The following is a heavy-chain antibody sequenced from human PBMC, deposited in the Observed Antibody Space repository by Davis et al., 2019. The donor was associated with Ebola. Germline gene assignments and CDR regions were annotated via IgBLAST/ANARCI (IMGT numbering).Heavy chain of an antibody. J-gene: IGHJ3*02. D-gene: IGHD1-26*01. CDR2: IYYSGST. CDR3: ARAWGLLHPYDAFDI. Sequence: GSLRLSCTVSGGSISSYYWSWIRQPPGKGLEWIGYIYYSGSTNYNPSLKSRVTISVDTSKNQFSLKLSSVTAADTAVYYCARAWGLLHPYDAFDIWGQGTMVTVSS. CDR1: GGSISSYY. V-gene: IGHV4-59*01.